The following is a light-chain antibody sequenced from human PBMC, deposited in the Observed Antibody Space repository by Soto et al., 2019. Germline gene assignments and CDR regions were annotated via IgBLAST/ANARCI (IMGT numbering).Light chain of an antibody. Sequence: NFMLXQPHSVSESPGKTVTISCTRSSGSIAYNYVQWYQQRPDSAPTAVIFEDNQRPSGVPDRFSGSIDTSSNSASLTISGLTAEDEADYYCQSFDSSTHVFGGGTKLTVL. CDR3: QSFDSSTHV. CDR2: EDN. V-gene: IGLV6-57*04. J-gene: IGLJ2*01. CDR1: SGSIAYNY.